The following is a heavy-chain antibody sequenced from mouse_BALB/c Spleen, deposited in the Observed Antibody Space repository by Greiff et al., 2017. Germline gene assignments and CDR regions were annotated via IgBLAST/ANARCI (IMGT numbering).Heavy chain of an antibody. Sequence: EVKLVESGGGLVKPGGSLKLSCAASGFTFSDYYMYWVRQTPEKRLEWVATISDGGSYTYYPDSVKGRFTISRDNAKNNLYLQMSSLKSEDTAMYYCARAYDHYWGQGTTLTVSS. D-gene: IGHD2-3*01. CDR3: ARAYDHY. J-gene: IGHJ2*01. V-gene: IGHV5-4*02. CDR2: ISDGGSYT. CDR1: GFTFSDYY.